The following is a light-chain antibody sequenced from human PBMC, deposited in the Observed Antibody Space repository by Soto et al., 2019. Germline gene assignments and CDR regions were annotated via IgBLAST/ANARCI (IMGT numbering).Light chain of an antibody. Sequence: QSVLTQPRSVSGSPGQSVTISCTGTSSDVGYYDFVSWYQHHPGKAPKLMIFDVSARPSGVPDRFSGSKSGHTASLTISGLQTEDEAVYYCGSYTSSSNYVFGTGTKVTVL. CDR3: GSYTSSSNYV. CDR2: DVS. J-gene: IGLJ1*01. V-gene: IGLV2-11*01. CDR1: SSDVGYYDF.